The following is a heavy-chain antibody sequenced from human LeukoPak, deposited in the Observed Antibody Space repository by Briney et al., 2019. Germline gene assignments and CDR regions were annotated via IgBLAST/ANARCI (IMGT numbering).Heavy chain of an antibody. V-gene: IGHV3-23*01. J-gene: IGHJ4*02. D-gene: IGHD4-17*01. CDR3: AKDRGDYGDFFDY. Sequence: PGGSLRLSCAASGLTFSSYAMSWVRQAPGKGLEWDSAISGSGDSTYYADSVKGRFTISRDNSKNTLYLRMNSLRAEDTAVYYCAKDRGDYGDFFDYWGQGTLVTVSS. CDR1: GLTFSSYA. CDR2: ISGSGDST.